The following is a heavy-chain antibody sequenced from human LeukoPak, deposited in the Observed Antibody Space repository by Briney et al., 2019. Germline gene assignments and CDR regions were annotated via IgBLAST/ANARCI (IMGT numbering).Heavy chain of an antibody. Sequence: GGSLRLSCEASGFTFSSCWMTWVRQAPGKGLEWVANIKQDGSEKSYVDSVKGRFTISRDNSKNTLYLQMNSLRAEDTAVYYCAKARSAVANSLFDYWGQGTLVTVSS. V-gene: IGHV3-7*03. CDR3: AKARSAVANSLFDY. D-gene: IGHD6-19*01. J-gene: IGHJ4*02. CDR2: IKQDGSEK. CDR1: GFTFSSCW.